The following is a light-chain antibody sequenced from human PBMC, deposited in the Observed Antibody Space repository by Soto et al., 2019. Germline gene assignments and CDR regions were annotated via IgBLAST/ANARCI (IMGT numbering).Light chain of an antibody. V-gene: IGKV3-15*01. CDR1: QSVSSN. CDR2: GAS. CDR3: QPYNTGPRT. Sequence: EIVMTQSPATLSVSPGERATLSCRASQSVSSNLAWYQQKPGQAPRLLIYGASTRATGIPARFSRSGSGTAFTLTISSLQYEDFAVYYCQPYNTGPRTLGKGTQVEIK. J-gene: IGKJ1*01.